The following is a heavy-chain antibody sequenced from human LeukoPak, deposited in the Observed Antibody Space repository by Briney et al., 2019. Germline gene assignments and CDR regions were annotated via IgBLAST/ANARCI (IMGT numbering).Heavy chain of an antibody. D-gene: IGHD2-2*03. CDR3: ARATWIDYYYYMDV. CDR1: GFTVSRNY. Sequence: GGSLRLSCAASGFTVSRNYMTWVRQAPGKGLEWVSVIYSSGTTYYADSVKGRFTISRDNSKNTLYLQMNSLRAEDTAVYYCARATWIDYYYYMDVWGKGTTVTISS. CDR2: IYSSGTT. V-gene: IGHV3-53*01. J-gene: IGHJ6*03.